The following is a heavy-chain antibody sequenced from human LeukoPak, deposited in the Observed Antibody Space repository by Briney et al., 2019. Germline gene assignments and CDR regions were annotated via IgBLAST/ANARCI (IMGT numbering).Heavy chain of an antibody. CDR3: ARTENCGGDCYTEYFQH. Sequence: ASVKVSCKASGYTFTSYGISWVRQAPGQGLEWMGWISAYNGNTNYAQKLQGRVTMTTDTSTSTAYMELRSLRSDDTAVYYCARTENCGGDCYTEYFQHWGQGTLVTVSS. V-gene: IGHV1-18*01. J-gene: IGHJ1*01. CDR1: GYTFTSYG. CDR2: ISAYNGNT. D-gene: IGHD2-21*02.